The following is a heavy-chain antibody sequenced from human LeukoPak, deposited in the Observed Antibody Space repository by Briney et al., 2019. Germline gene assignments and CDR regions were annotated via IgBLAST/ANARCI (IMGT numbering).Heavy chain of an antibody. D-gene: IGHD3-22*01. Sequence: GGSLRLSCAASGFSFSSYEMNWVRQAPAKGLEWVSYVSSSGSTIYYPDSVKGRFSISRDNAKNSLYLQMNSLTAEDTAVYYCAADSDRRSDYWGQGTLVSVSS. CDR3: AADSDRRSDY. V-gene: IGHV3-48*03. CDR2: VSSSGSTI. J-gene: IGHJ4*02. CDR1: GFSFSSYE.